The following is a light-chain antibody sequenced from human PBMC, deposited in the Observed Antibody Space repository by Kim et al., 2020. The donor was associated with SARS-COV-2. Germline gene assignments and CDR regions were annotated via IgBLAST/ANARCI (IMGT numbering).Light chain of an antibody. CDR3: QQYNNWPPIT. CDR2: AAS. V-gene: IGKV3-15*01. CDR1: QSISNY. J-gene: IGKJ5*01. Sequence: EIVMTQSPATLSVSPGEGATLSCRASQSISNYLAWYQQKPGQAPRLLIYAASSRATGIPARFSGSGSGTEFTLTISSLQSEDFAVYYCQQYNNWPPITFGQGTRLEIK.